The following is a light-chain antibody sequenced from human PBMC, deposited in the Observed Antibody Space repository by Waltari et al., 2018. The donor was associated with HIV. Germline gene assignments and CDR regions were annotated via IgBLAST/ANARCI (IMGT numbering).Light chain of an antibody. CDR1: TSDVGGFAS. V-gene: IGLV2-14*01. CDR2: EVT. CDR3: TSYTSSSTLGV. Sequence: QSALTQPASVSGSPGQSVTISCTGTTSDVGGFASVCWYQHHPGKAPKLIIYEVTNRPSGVSTRFSGSKSGNTASLTISGLQAEDEADYFCTSYTSSSTLGVFGGGTRLTVL. J-gene: IGLJ2*01.